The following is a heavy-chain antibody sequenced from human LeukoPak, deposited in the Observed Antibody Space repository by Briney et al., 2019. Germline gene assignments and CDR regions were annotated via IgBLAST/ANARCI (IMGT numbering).Heavy chain of an antibody. V-gene: IGHV4-59*08. Sequence: PSETLSLTCTVSGGSISSYYWSWIRQPPGKGLEWIGYIYYSGSTNYNPSLKSRVTISVDTSKNQFSLKLRSVTAADTAVYFCATGDYYDSSGYRYWGQGTLVTVSS. D-gene: IGHD3-22*01. CDR2: IYYSGST. CDR1: GGSISSYY. CDR3: ATGDYYDSSGYRY. J-gene: IGHJ4*02.